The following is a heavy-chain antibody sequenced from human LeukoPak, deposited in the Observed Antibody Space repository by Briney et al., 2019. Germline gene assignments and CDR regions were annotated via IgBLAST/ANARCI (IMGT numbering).Heavy chain of an antibody. CDR3: VKGGSISHNWFDS. Sequence: PGGSLRLSCAASGFTYSDYGMHWVRQAPGRGLEWVAFILNDGTWEYYPDSVKGRLTISRDNSRNTLYLQMNSVRLEDTAIYYCVKGGSISHNWFDSWGQGTLVTASS. V-gene: IGHV3-30*02. J-gene: IGHJ5*01. CDR2: ILNDGTWE. CDR1: GFTYSDYG. D-gene: IGHD3-16*01.